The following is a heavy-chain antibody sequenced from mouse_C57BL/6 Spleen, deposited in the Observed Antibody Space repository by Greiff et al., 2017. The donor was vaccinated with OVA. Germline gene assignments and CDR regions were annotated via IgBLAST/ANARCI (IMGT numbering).Heavy chain of an antibody. J-gene: IGHJ3*01. CDR1: GYTFTSYW. Sequence: QVQLQQPGAELVMPGASVKLSCKASGYTFTSYWMHWVKQRPGQGLEWIGEIDPSDSYTNYNQKFKGKSTLTADKSSSTASMQLSRLTSEDSAVEYCARGGDLLGAGLDYWGQGTLVTVSA. CDR3: ARGGDLLGAGLDY. V-gene: IGHV1-69*01. D-gene: IGHD2-1*01. CDR2: IDPSDSYT.